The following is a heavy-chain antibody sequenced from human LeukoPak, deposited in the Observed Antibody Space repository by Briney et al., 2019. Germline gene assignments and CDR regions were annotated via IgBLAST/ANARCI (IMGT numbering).Heavy chain of an antibody. CDR1: GFTFSDYW. CDR2: IHSDGGTT. Sequence: GRSLRLSCAASGFTFSDYWIHWVRQAPGKGLVWVSLIHSDGGTTNYADSVKGRFTISRDNAKNTVYLQMNSLRVEDTAVYYCARDIYSIAEWGQGTLVTVSS. D-gene: IGHD1-26*01. V-gene: IGHV3-74*01. J-gene: IGHJ4*02. CDR3: ARDIYSIAE.